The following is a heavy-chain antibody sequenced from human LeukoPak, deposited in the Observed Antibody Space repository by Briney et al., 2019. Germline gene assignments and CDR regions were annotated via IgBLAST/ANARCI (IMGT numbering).Heavy chain of an antibody. V-gene: IGHV3-23*01. CDR1: GFTFSGYA. CDR3: AKDVAAAATRGY. CDR2: ISGSGGST. J-gene: IGHJ4*02. Sequence: GGSLRLSCAASGFTFSGYAMSWVRQAPGKGLEWVSAISGSGGSTYYADSVKGRFTITRDNSKNTLYLQMNSLRAEDTAVYYCAKDVAAAATRGYWGQGTLVTVSS. D-gene: IGHD6-13*01.